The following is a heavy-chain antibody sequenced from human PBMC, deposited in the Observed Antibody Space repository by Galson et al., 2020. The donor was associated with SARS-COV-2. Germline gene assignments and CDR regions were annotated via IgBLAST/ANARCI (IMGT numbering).Heavy chain of an antibody. V-gene: IGHV1-8*02. Sequence: ASVKVSCQASGYTFTSYDINWVRQAPGQGLEWMGWMNPNSGNTGYTQKFQGRVTMTRNTSINTAYMELSSLRSEDTAVYYCARGHVSPTIIVVGITGETYYFDDWGQGTLVTVSS. D-gene: IGHD3-22*01. J-gene: IGHJ4*02. CDR2: MNPNSGNT. CDR3: ARGHVSPTIIVVGITGETYYFDD. CDR1: GYTFTSYD.